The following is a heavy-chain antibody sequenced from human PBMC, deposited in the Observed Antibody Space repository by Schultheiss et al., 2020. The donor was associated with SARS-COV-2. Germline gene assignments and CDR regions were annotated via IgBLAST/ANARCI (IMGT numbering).Heavy chain of an antibody. D-gene: IGHD2-2*01. CDR1: GGTFSSYA. V-gene: IGHV1-69*13. CDR2: IIPIFGTA. CDR3: ARTFGDETCTSTTGCRTGGFDS. Sequence: SVKVSCKASGGTFSSYAISWVRQAPGQGLEWMGGIIPIFGTANYAQKFQGRVTITADESTSTAYMELSSLRAEDTAVYYCARTFGDETCTSTTGCRTGGFDSWGQGTLVTVSS. J-gene: IGHJ4*02.